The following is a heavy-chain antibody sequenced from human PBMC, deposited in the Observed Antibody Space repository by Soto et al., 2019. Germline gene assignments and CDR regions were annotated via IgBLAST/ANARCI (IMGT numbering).Heavy chain of an antibody. D-gene: IGHD3-22*01. V-gene: IGHV4-30-2*01. CDR1: GGSISSGGYS. CDR2: IYHSGST. J-gene: IGHJ4*02. CDR3: ARHSYYYDSSGYYQRTGYFDY. Sequence: QLQLQESGSGLVKPSQTLSLTCAVSGGSISSGGYSWSWIRQPPGKGLEWIGYIYHSGSTYYNPSLKSRVTISVDRSKNQFSLKLSSVTAADTAVYYCARHSYYYDSSGYYQRTGYFDYWGQGTLVTVSS.